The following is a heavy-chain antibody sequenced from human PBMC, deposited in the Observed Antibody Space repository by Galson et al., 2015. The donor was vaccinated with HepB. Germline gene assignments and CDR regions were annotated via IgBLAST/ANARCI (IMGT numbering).Heavy chain of an antibody. J-gene: IGHJ4*02. Sequence: LSLTCTVSGGSISSYYWSWIRQPPGKGLEWIGYIYYSGSTNYNPSLKSRVTISVDTSKNQFSLKLSSVTAADTAVYYCARDRQDAVAGFDYWGQGTLVTVSS. D-gene: IGHD6-19*01. V-gene: IGHV4-59*01. CDR2: IYYSGST. CDR1: GGSISSYY. CDR3: ARDRQDAVAGFDY.